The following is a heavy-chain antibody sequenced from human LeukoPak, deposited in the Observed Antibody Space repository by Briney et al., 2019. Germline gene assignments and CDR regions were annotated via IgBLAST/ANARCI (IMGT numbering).Heavy chain of an antibody. CDR1: GYTFTVYY. CDR3: ARDPPPVIVGGTTADY. Sequence: ASVKVSCKASGYTFTVYYIHWVRQAPGQGLEWMGWINPNSGGTNYAQKFQGRVTMTRDTSINTAYMEVTRLMSDDTAIYYCARDPPPVIVGGTTADYWGQGTLVTASS. D-gene: IGHD1-26*01. V-gene: IGHV1-2*02. CDR2: INPNSGGT. J-gene: IGHJ4*02.